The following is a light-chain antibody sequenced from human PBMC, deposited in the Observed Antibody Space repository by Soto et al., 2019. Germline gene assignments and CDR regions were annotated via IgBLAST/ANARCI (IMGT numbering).Light chain of an antibody. V-gene: IGKV3-15*01. CDR3: QQYNNWPPPT. CDR1: QSVSSN. Sequence: EIVMTQSPATLSVSPGERATLSCRASQSVSSNLAWYQQKPGQAPRLLIYAASTRATGIPARFSGSGSGTEFTLTISSLQSEDFAVYYCQQYNNWPPPTFGGGTKVEIK. J-gene: IGKJ4*01. CDR2: AAS.